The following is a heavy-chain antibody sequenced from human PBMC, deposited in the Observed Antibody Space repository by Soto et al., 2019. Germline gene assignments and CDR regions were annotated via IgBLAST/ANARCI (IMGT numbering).Heavy chain of an antibody. CDR2: IYYSGST. CDR3: ARGSKIAVAGTYWFDP. J-gene: IGHJ5*02. D-gene: IGHD6-19*01. V-gene: IGHV4-59*01. Sequence: SETLSLTCTVSGGSISSYYWSWIRQPPGKGLEWIGYIYYSGSTNYNPSLKSRVTISVDTSKNQFSLKLSSVTAADTAVYYCARGSKIAVAGTYWFDPWGQGTLVTVSS. CDR1: GGSISSYY.